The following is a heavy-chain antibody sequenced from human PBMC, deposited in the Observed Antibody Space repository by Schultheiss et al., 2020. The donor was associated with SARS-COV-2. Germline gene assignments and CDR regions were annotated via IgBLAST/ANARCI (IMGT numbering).Heavy chain of an antibody. J-gene: IGHJ3*02. D-gene: IGHD2-15*01. Sequence: SETLSLTCAVYGGSFSGYYWSWIRQPPGKGLEWNGEINHSGSTNYNPSLKSRVTISVDTSKNQFSLKLSSVTAADTAVYYCASLNYCSGGSCYDAFDIWGQGTMVTVSS. V-gene: IGHV4-34*01. CDR1: GGSFSGYY. CDR2: INHSGST. CDR3: ASLNYCSGGSCYDAFDI.